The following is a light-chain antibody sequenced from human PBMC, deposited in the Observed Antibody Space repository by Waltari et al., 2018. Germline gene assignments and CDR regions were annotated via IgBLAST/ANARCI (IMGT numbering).Light chain of an antibody. CDR3: CSDYV. CDR2: GNN. CDR1: TSNIGAGHD. Sequence: QSVLTQPPSVSGTPGQRVTISCSGSTSNIGAGHDVHWYQHLPGTAPKLLIYGNNNRPSGVPDRFSGSKSGNTASLTISGLQAEDEADYYCCSDYVFGTGTKVTVL. V-gene: IGLV1-40*01. J-gene: IGLJ1*01.